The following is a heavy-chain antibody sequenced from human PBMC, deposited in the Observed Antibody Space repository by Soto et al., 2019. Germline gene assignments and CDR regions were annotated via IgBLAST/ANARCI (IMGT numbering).Heavy chain of an antibody. CDR2: INPSSGGT. J-gene: IGHJ5*02. D-gene: IGHD6-6*01. V-gene: IGHV1-2*02. CDR1: GYPFTGPY. CDR3: AKDLTRQLAYWLDP. Sequence: VASVKVSCKASGYPFTGPYIYWVRQAPGQGLEWMGWINPSSGGTEFAEKFQGRVTLTRDTSIATAYLTLTSLTSDDTALYYCAKDLTRQLAYWLDPWGQGTQVTVSS.